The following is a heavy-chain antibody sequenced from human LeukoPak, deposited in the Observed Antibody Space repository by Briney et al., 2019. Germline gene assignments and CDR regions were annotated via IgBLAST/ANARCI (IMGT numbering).Heavy chain of an antibody. Sequence: PSETLSLTCAVYGGSFSGYYWSWIRQPPGKGLEWIGEINHSGSTNYNPSLKSRVTISVDTSKNQFSLKLSSVTAADTAVYYCARATTVPLGPVRATKGECWFDPWGQGTLVTASS. CDR3: ARATTVPLGPVRATKGECWFDP. J-gene: IGHJ5*02. D-gene: IGHD1-14*01. V-gene: IGHV4-34*01. CDR2: INHSGST. CDR1: GGSFSGYY.